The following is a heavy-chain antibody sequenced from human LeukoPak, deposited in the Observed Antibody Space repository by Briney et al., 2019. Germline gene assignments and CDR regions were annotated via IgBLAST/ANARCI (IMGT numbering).Heavy chain of an antibody. CDR1: GFTFSDYW. V-gene: IGHV3-7*01. CDR3: ADPGAGF. J-gene: IGHJ4*02. CDR2: IKQNGSEI. Sequence: GSLRLSCEASGFTFSDYWMSWVRQAPGKGLEWVANIKQNGSEIDYVDSVKGRFTISRDNTRNSLYLQMNSLTAGDTATYYCADPGAGFWGQGTLVTVSS. D-gene: IGHD4-17*01.